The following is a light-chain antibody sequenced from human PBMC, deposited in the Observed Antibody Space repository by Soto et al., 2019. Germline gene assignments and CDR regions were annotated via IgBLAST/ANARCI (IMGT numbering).Light chain of an antibody. V-gene: IGKV3-11*01. CDR3: QQRSNWPST. CDR2: DAS. Sequence: EIVLTQSPATQSLSPGERATLSCRASQSVSIYLVWYQQKPGQAPRLLIYDASNRATGVPARFSGSGSGTDFTLTISSLEPEDFAVYYCQQRSNWPSTFGGGTKVEIK. CDR1: QSVSIY. J-gene: IGKJ4*01.